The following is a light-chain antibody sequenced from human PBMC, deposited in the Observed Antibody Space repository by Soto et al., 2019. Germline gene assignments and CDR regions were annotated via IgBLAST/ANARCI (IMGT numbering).Light chain of an antibody. CDR1: SSDVGAYNY. V-gene: IGLV2-14*01. Sequence: QSVLTQPASVSGSPGQSITISCTGTSSDVGAYNYVSWYQQHPGKAPKLMIYDVSNRPSGVSNRFSGSKSDNTASLTISGLQPEDEADYYCSSYTTSNTRQIVFGTGTKVTVL. CDR2: DVS. CDR3: SSYTTSNTRQIV. J-gene: IGLJ1*01.